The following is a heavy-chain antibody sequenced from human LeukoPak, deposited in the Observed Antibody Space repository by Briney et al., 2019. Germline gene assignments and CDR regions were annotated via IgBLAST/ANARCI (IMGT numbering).Heavy chain of an antibody. V-gene: IGHV3-23*01. D-gene: IGHD2-2*01. Sequence: GGSLRLSCAASGFTFSIYAMTWVRRAPGKGLEWVSAISGSGGSTYYADSVKGRFTISRDNSKNTLYLQMNSLRAEDTAVYYCARRADIVVVPAAMLGLYFDYWGQGTLVTVSS. CDR2: ISGSGGST. J-gene: IGHJ4*02. CDR1: GFTFSIYA. CDR3: ARRADIVVVPAAMLGLYFDY.